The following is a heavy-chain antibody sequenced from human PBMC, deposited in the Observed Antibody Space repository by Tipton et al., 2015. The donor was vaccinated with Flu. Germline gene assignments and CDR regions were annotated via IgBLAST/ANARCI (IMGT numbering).Heavy chain of an antibody. CDR1: GDSIRSSNYY. V-gene: IGHV4-39*07. CDR3: ASRDYSNYVSEPKNWFDP. D-gene: IGHD4-11*01. Sequence: TLSLTCGVSGDSIRSSNYYWGWIRQPPGKGLEWIGNSFHGGNTYFNPSLKSRVTISVDTSKNQFSLKLSSVTAADTAVYYCASRDYSNYVSEPKNWFDPWGQGALVTVSS. J-gene: IGHJ5*02. CDR2: SFHGGNT.